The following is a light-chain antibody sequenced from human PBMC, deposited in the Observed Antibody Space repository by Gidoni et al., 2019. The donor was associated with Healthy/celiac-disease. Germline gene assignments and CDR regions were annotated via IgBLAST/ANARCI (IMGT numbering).Light chain of an antibody. CDR3: QQRSNWPPEHT. Sequence: ELVLTQSPATLSWSPGERATLSCRASQSVSSYLTWYQQRPGQAPRLLIYDASNRATGIPARFSGSGSGTDFTLTISRVEPEDNAVYYCQQRSNWPPEHTFGGGTKVEIK. CDR1: QSVSSY. J-gene: IGKJ4*01. V-gene: IGKV3-11*01. CDR2: DAS.